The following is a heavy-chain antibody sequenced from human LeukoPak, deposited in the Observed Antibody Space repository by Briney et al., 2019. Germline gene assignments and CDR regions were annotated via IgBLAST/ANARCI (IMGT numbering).Heavy chain of an antibody. J-gene: IGHJ4*02. D-gene: IGHD2-21*02. CDR3: ARSDSLTN. CDR1: GFTFSTYW. V-gene: IGHV3-74*01. Sequence: PGGSLRLSCAASGFTFSTYWMHWVRQAPGKGLVWVSRIKNGGSFTNSADSVKGRFTISGDNAKNTLHLQMNSLRAEDTAVYYCARSDSLTNWGQGTLVTVSS. CDR2: IKNGGSFT.